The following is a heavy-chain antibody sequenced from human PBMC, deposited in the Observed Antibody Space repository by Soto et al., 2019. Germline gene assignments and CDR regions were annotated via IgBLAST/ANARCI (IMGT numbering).Heavy chain of an antibody. CDR1: GFTFTNAW. D-gene: IGHD3-3*01. CDR3: TTAFVESYFDN. J-gene: IGHJ4*02. CDR2: IKTRPDGGTT. Sequence: GGSLRLSCAASGFTFTNAWMNWVRQAPGKGLEWVGRIKTRPDGGTTDYIAPVKGRFTISRHDSKNTLYLEMNSLKTEDTAVYYCTTAFVESYFDNWGQGTLVTVSS. V-gene: IGHV3-15*07.